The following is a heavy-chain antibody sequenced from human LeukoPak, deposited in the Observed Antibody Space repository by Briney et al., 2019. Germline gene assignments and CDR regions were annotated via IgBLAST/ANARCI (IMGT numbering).Heavy chain of an antibody. Sequence: ASVRVSCKASGYTFTSYGISWVRQAPGQGLEWMGWISAYNGNTNYAQKLQGRVTMTTDTSTSTAYMELRSLRSDDTAVYCCAREPHDYGDARLCYYWGQGTLDTVSS. V-gene: IGHV1-18*01. CDR3: AREPHDYGDARLCYY. D-gene: IGHD4-17*01. CDR2: ISAYNGNT. CDR1: GYTFTSYG. J-gene: IGHJ4*02.